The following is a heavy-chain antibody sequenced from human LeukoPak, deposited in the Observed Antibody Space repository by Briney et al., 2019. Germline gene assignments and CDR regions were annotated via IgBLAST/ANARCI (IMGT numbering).Heavy chain of an antibody. CDR3: ARKTYYYDSSGYSSFGFDI. CDR2: ISSSGSTI. D-gene: IGHD3-22*01. Sequence: PGGSLRLSCAASGFTFSSYEMNWVRQAPGKGLEWVSYISSSGSTIYYADSMKGRFTISRDNAKKSLYLQMNSLRAEDTALYYCARKTYYYDSSGYSSFGFDIWGQGTMVTVSS. V-gene: IGHV3-48*03. J-gene: IGHJ3*02. CDR1: GFTFSSYE.